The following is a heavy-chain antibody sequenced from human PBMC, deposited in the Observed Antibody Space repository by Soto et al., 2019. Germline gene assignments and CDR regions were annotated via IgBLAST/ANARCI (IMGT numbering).Heavy chain of an antibody. D-gene: IGHD7-27*01. V-gene: IGHV3-21*06. CDR1: GFPFSSHS. Sequence: EMQLVESGGGLVKPGGSLRLSCAASGFPFSSHSMSWVRQAPGKGLEWVSSITSSGFDIYYADSVKGRFSISRDNAKNSLYVQMNSLRADDTAVYFCTRRTGMTYAPWGQGTLVTVSS. J-gene: IGHJ5*02. CDR3: TRRTGMTYAP. CDR2: ITSSGFDI.